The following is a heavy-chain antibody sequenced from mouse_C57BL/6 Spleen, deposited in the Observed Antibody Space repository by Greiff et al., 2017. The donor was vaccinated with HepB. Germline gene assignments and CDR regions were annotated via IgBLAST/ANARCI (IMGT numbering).Heavy chain of an antibody. V-gene: IGHV1-5*01. D-gene: IGHD1-1*01. CDR3: TGTVVALYYFDY. CDR1: GYTFTSYW. CDR2: IYPGNSDT. J-gene: IGHJ2*01. Sequence: EVQLQQSGTVLARPGASVKMSCKTSGYTFTSYWMHWVKQRPGQGLEWIGAIYPGNSDTSYNQKFKGKAKLTAVTSASTAYMELSSLTNEASAVYYCTGTVVALYYFDYWGQGTTLTVSS.